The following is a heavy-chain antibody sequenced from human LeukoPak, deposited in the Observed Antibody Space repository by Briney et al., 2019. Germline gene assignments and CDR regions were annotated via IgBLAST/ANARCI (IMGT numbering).Heavy chain of an antibody. D-gene: IGHD6-13*01. Sequence: SETLSLTCTVSGGSISSSSYYWGWIRQPPGKGLEWIGSIYYSGSTYYNPSLKSRVTISVDTSKNQFSLKLSSVTAADTAVYYCARHSVIVAAGAPLWFDPWGQGTLVTVSS. CDR2: IYYSGST. CDR3: ARHSVIVAAGAPLWFDP. J-gene: IGHJ5*02. CDR1: GGSISSSSYY. V-gene: IGHV4-39*01.